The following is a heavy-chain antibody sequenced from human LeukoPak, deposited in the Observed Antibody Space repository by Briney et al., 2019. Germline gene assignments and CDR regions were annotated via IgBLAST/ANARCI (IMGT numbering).Heavy chain of an antibody. CDR2: INSDGSST. CDR1: GFTFSSYW. D-gene: IGHD3-16*02. CDR3: ARAHDYVWGSYHLDY. Sequence: PGGSLRLSCAASGFTFSSYWMHWVRQAPGKGLVWVSRINSDGSSTSYADSVKGRFTISRDNAKNSMYLQMNSLRAEDTAVYYCARAHDYVWGSYHLDYWGQGTLVTVSS. V-gene: IGHV3-74*01. J-gene: IGHJ4*02.